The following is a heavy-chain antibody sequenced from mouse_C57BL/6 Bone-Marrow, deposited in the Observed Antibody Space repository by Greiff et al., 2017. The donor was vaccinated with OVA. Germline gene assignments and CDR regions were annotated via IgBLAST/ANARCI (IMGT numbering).Heavy chain of an antibody. CDR1: GYTFTSYN. CDR2: IYPGNGDT. D-gene: IGHD1-1*01. Sequence: QVQLQQSGAELVRPGASVKMSCKASGYTFTSYNMHWVKQTPRQGLEWIGAIYPGNGDTSYNQKFKGKATLTVDKSSSTAYMQLSSLTSEDSAVYFCARREDYYGSSYSGYFDVWGTGTTVTVSS. J-gene: IGHJ1*03. V-gene: IGHV1-12*01. CDR3: ARREDYYGSSYSGYFDV.